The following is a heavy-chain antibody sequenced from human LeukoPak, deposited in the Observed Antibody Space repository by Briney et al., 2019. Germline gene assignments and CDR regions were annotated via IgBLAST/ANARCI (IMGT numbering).Heavy chain of an antibody. J-gene: IGHJ4*02. D-gene: IGHD3-22*01. V-gene: IGHV3-15*01. CDR2: IKSKTGGGTT. Sequence: PGGSLRLSCAASGFTFSDAWMTWVRQAPGKGLEWVGRIKSKTGGGTTDYAAPVKGRFTISRDDSKNTLYLQMNSLKTEDTAVYYCTEMIVVVNWGQGTLGTVSS. CDR3: TEMIVVVN. CDR1: GFTFSDAW.